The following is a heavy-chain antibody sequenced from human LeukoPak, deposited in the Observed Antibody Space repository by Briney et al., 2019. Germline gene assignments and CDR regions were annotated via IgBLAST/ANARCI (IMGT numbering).Heavy chain of an antibody. CDR1: GGSISSGDYY. J-gene: IGHJ3*02. CDR2: IYYSGST. V-gene: IGHV4-30-4*01. Sequence: SETLSLTCTVSGGSISSGDYYWRWIRQPPGKGLEWIGYIYYSGSTYYNPSLKSRVTISVDTSKNRFSLKLSSVTAADTAVYYCARDVLPLGAFDIWGQGTMVTVSS. CDR3: ARDVLPLGAFDI.